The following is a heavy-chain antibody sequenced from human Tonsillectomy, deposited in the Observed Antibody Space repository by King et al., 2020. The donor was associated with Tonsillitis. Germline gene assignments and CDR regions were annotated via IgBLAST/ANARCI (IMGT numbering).Heavy chain of an antibody. CDR3: ARGVAAAGTGP. D-gene: IGHD6-13*01. V-gene: IGHV7-4-1*02. CDR1: GYNFTNYV. Sequence: VQLVESGSELKKPGASVKVSCKASGYNFTNYVINWVRQAPGQGLEWMGWINTNTGNPTYAQGFTGRFVFALDTSVRTAFLQISSLKAEDTAVYYCARGVAAAGTGPWGQGTLVTVSS. CDR2: INTNTGNP. J-gene: IGHJ5*02.